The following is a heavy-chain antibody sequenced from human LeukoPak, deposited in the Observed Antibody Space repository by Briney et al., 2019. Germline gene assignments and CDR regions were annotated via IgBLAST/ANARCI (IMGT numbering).Heavy chain of an antibody. Sequence: GGSLRLSCAASGFTFSSYGMHWVRQAPGKGLEWVAVISYDGSNKYYADSVKGRFTISRDNSKNTLYLQMNSLRAEDTAVYYCAKEDLPHDYYYDSSGYREWPPQLDAFDIWGQGTMVTVSS. CDR1: GFTFSSYG. J-gene: IGHJ3*02. D-gene: IGHD3-22*01. V-gene: IGHV3-30*18. CDR3: AKEDLPHDYYYDSSGYREWPPQLDAFDI. CDR2: ISYDGSNK.